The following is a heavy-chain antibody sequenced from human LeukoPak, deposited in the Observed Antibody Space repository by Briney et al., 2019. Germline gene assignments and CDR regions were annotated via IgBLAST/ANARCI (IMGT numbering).Heavy chain of an antibody. CDR3: ARGTSRVGAYE. CDR2: MNPNSGNT. CDR1: GYTFTRYD. D-gene: IGHD1-26*01. Sequence: ASVTVSCKASGYTFTRYDNNLVRQATGQGLEWMGWMNPNSGNTGYAQKFQGRVTMTRNTSISTAYMELSSLRSEDTAVYYCARGTSRVGAYEWGQGTLVTVSS. J-gene: IGHJ4*02. V-gene: IGHV1-8*01.